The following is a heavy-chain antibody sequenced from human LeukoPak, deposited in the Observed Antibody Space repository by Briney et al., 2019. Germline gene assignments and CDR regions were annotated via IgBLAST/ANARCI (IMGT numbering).Heavy chain of an antibody. J-gene: IGHJ4*02. Sequence: GASVKVSCKASGGTFSSYAISWVRQAPGQGLEWMGGIIPIFGTANYAQKFQGRVTITADESTSTAYMELSSLRSEDTAVYYCASDPLWSGYPRYFDYWGQGTLVTVSS. CDR2: IIPIFGTA. CDR3: ASDPLWSGYPRYFDY. CDR1: GGTFSSYA. D-gene: IGHD3-3*01. V-gene: IGHV1-69*13.